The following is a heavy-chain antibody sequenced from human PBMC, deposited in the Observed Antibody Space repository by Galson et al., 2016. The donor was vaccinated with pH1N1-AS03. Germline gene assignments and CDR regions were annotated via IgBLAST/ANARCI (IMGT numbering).Heavy chain of an antibody. CDR3: ARDDSGYDLFYYYGMDV. CDR2: ISSSGSTI. J-gene: IGHJ6*02. D-gene: IGHD5-12*01. CDR1: GFTFSSYE. Sequence: SLRLSCAASGFTFSSYEMNWVRQAPGKGLEWVSYISSSGSTIYYADSVKGRFTISRDNDKNSLYLQMNSLRSEDTAVYYCARDDSGYDLFYYYGMDVWGQGTTVTVSS. V-gene: IGHV3-48*03.